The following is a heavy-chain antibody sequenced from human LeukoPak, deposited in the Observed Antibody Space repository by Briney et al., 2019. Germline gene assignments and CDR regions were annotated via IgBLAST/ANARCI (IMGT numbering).Heavy chain of an antibody. Sequence: SVKVSCKASGGTFSSYAISWVRQAPGQGLEWMGGIIPIFGTANYAQKFQGRVTITADESTSTAYMELSSLRSEDTAVYYCASVATILVSYYYYGMDVWGQGTTVTVSS. CDR3: ASVATILVSYYYYGMDV. CDR2: IIPIFGTA. CDR1: GGTFSSYA. D-gene: IGHD5-12*01. V-gene: IGHV1-69*13. J-gene: IGHJ6*02.